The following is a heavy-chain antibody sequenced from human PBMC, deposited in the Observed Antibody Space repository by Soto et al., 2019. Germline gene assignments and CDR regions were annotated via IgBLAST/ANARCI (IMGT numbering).Heavy chain of an antibody. CDR1: GFIFNAYA. J-gene: IGHJ4*02. Sequence: EVQLLESGGGILQPGGSLRLSCAASGFIFNAYAMTWVRQAPGKGLEWVSAIGGSGGNTYYAASVKGRFTISRDNSRDTVDLQMTSLRAEDTAVYYCARVASDYFNSLDNWGQGILVTVSS. CDR2: IGGSGGNT. D-gene: IGHD4-4*01. V-gene: IGHV3-23*01. CDR3: ARVASDYFNSLDN.